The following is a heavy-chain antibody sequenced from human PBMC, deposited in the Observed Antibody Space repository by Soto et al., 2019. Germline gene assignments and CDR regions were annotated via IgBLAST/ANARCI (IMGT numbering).Heavy chain of an antibody. Sequence: QITLKESGPTLVKPTQTLTLTCTFSGFSLSTSGVGVGWIRQPPGKALEWLALIYWDDDKRYSPSLKSRLTIXXXTXQNQVFLTMTNMDPVDTATYYCAHSRRLSGYEYYYYYYGMDVWGQGTTVTVSS. CDR1: GFSLSTSGVG. V-gene: IGHV2-5*02. CDR2: IYWDDDK. D-gene: IGHD5-12*01. CDR3: AHSRRLSGYEYYYYYYGMDV. J-gene: IGHJ6*02.